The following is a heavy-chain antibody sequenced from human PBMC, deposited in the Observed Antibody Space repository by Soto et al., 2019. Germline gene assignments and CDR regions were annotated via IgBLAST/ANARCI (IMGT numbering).Heavy chain of an antibody. CDR1: RGAFGDYW. J-gene: IGHJ5*02. V-gene: IGHV3-74*01. D-gene: IGHD3-10*02. Sequence: EVQLVESGGGLVQPGGSLRLSCAASRGAFGDYWMHWVRQAPGKGLVWVSRINRDANDIIYADSVKGRFTASRDNAKNMVFLQMNSLRVEDTAVYYCARDVPHHWFDTWGLATVVTVSS. CDR3: ARDVPHHWFDT. CDR2: INRDANDI.